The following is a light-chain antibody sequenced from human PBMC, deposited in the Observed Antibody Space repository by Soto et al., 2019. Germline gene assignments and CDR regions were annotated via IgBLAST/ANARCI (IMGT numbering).Light chain of an antibody. V-gene: IGKV2-30*01. CDR3: MQSTHWPPT. J-gene: IGKJ1*01. CDR2: KGS. CDR1: RSLLDNDGNTY. Sequence: DGVMAQSPLSLPVRPGQPASISCRSSRSLLDNDGNTYLNWFQQRRGQSPRRLMYKGSNRDTGVPDRFSGSGSGTDFTLKISRVEAEEVGVYYCMQSTHWPPTFGQGTKVDIK.